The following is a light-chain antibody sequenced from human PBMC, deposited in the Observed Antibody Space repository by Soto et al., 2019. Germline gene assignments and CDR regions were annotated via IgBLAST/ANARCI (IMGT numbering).Light chain of an antibody. V-gene: IGKV1-39*01. Sequence: DIQMTQSPSSLSASVGDRVTITCRASQSVSNYLNWYQQKPGKAPKLLIYTASSLQSGVPSRFSGSGFGTDFTLTISSLQPEDVATYCCQQSDSTPWTFGQGTKVEIK. J-gene: IGKJ1*01. CDR3: QQSDSTPWT. CDR1: QSVSNY. CDR2: TAS.